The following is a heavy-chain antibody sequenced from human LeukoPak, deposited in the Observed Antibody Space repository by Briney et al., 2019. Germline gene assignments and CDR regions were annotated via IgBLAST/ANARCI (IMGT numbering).Heavy chain of an antibody. CDR3: AREGDNYGNWFDP. V-gene: IGHV4-59*01. D-gene: IGHD5-18*01. CDR2: IYYSGST. CDR1: GGSISSYY. Sequence: SETLSLTCTVSGGSISSYYWSWIRQPPRKGLEWIGYIYYSGSTNYNPSLKSRVTISLDTSKNQFSLKLSSVTAADTAVYYCAREGDNYGNWFDPWGQGTLVTVSS. J-gene: IGHJ5*02.